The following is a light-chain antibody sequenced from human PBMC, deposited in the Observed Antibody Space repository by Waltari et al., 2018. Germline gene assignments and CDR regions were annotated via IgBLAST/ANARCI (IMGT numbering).Light chain of an antibody. CDR3: QQYDNWLGT. CDR2: GAS. J-gene: IGKJ1*01. Sequence: EIVMTRSPATLSVFPGERATLSCRASQSIRSNLAWYQLKPGQAPRLLIYGASTRATGIPARFSGSGSGTEFTLTISSLQSEDFAVYFCQQYDNWLGTFGQGTKVEIK. V-gene: IGKV3-15*01. CDR1: QSIRSN.